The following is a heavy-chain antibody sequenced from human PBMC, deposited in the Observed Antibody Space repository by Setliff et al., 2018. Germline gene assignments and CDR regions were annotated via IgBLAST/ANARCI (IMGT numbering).Heavy chain of an antibody. CDR1: GITLSYSA. CDR2: MQTDGITK. CDR3: AREVLSTVVAWDY. J-gene: IGHJ4*02. V-gene: IGHV3-30*02. Sequence: GGSLRLSCEVSGITLSYSAMDWIRQTPGKGLEWVAFMQTDGITKNYADSVKGRFTMSRDISKNMVSLQMNSLRLEDTAIYYCAREVLSTVVAWDYWGQGTLVTVSS. D-gene: IGHD4-17*01.